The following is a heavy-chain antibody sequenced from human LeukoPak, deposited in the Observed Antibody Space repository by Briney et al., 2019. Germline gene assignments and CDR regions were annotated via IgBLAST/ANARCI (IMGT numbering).Heavy chain of an antibody. CDR1: GYTFTSYG. V-gene: IGHV1-18*01. CDR2: ISAYNGNT. J-gene: IGHJ4*02. Sequence: GASVKVSCKASGYTFTSYGISWVRQAPGQGLEWMGWISAYNGNTNYAQKLQGRVTMTTDTSTSTAYMELRSLRSDDTAVYYCARGGWGNYNDSSGYLYFDYWGQGTLVTVSS. D-gene: IGHD3-22*01. CDR3: ARGGWGNYNDSSGYLYFDY.